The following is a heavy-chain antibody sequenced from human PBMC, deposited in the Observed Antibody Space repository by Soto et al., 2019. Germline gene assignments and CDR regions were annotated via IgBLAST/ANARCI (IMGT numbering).Heavy chain of an antibody. CDR2: IKSKPDGGTR. CDR3: AKDLPFTSGGPLAY. Sequence: EVQLVESGGGLVKPGESLRLSCAVSGLTFTNAWMTWDRQAPGKGLEWVSHIKSKPDGGTRDYGAPVKGRFIISRDDSKNTLYLDLNSLKTEDTAVYYCAKDLPFTSGGPLAYWGQGAQVIVSS. J-gene: IGHJ4*02. D-gene: IGHD3-16*01. V-gene: IGHV3-15*01. CDR1: GLTFTNAW.